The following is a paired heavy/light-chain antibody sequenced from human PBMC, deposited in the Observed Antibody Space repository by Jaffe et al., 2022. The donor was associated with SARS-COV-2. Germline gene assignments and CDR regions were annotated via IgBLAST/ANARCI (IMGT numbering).Light chain of an antibody. CDR1: ALPKQY. CDR3: QSADSSGTLWV. J-gene: IGLJ3*02. CDR2: KDS. V-gene: IGLV3-25*03. Sequence: SYELTQPPSVSVSPGQTARITCSGDALPKQYAYWYQQKPGQAPVLVIYKDSERPSGIPERFSGSSSGTTVTLTISGVQAEDEADYYCQSADSSGTLWVFGGGTKLTVL.
Heavy chain of an antibody. CDR1: GGSISSGSYY. Sequence: QVQLQESGPGLVKPSQTLSLTCTVSGGSISSGSYYWSWIRQPAGKGLEWIGRIYTSGSTNYNPSLKSRVTISVDTSKNQFSLKLSSVTAADTAVYYCARGRQLEIHTNIAARPLFDYGMDVWGQGTTVTVSS. J-gene: IGHJ6*02. CDR2: IYTSGST. D-gene: IGHD6-6*01. CDR3: ARGRQLEIHTNIAARPLFDYGMDV. V-gene: IGHV4-61*02.